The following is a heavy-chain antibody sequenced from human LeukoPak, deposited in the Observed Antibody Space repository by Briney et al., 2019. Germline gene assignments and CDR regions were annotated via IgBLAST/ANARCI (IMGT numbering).Heavy chain of an antibody. CDR3: AKDGGSLYDFWSGYTSAVPFDY. D-gene: IGHD3-3*01. CDR1: GFTFSDYY. V-gene: IGHV3-11*01. J-gene: IGHJ4*02. Sequence: PGGSLRLSCAASGFTFSDYYMTWIRQAPGQGLECVSYISSSDSTTYYADSVKGRFTISRDSAKNSLYLQMNSLRADDTAVYYCAKDGGSLYDFWSGYTSAVPFDYWGQGTLVTVSS. CDR2: ISSSDSTT.